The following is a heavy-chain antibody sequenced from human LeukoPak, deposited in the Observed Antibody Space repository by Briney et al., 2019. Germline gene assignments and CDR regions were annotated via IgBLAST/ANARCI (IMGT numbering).Heavy chain of an antibody. Sequence: GESLKISCKGSGYSFTSYWFGWVRQMPGKGLEWMGIIYPGDSDTRYSPSFQGQVTISADKSISTAYLQWSSLKASDTAMYYCARGSDFWSGPHDAFDIWGQGTMVTVSS. CDR3: ARGSDFWSGPHDAFDI. J-gene: IGHJ3*02. CDR2: IYPGDSDT. V-gene: IGHV5-51*01. D-gene: IGHD3-3*01. CDR1: GYSFTSYW.